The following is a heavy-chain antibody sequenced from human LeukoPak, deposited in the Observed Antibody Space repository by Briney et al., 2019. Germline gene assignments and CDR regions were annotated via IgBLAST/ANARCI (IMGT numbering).Heavy chain of an antibody. CDR3: ARVFRGVVTSNWFDP. Sequence: SETLSLTCTVSGGSITGHYWTWIRQSTGKGLEWIGFVYDNGNTNYNSPLQSRVTMSVDTPTNQLSLKMTSVTAADTAIYYCARVFRGVVTSNWFDPWGQGTLVTVSS. CDR2: VYDNGNT. V-gene: IGHV4-59*11. CDR1: GGSITGHY. J-gene: IGHJ5*02. D-gene: IGHD2-21*02.